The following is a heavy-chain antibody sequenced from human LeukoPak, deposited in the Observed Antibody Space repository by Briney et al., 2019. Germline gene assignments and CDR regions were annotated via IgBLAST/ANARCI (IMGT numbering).Heavy chain of an antibody. CDR2: IRYDGSNK. D-gene: IGHD3-10*01. J-gene: IGHJ4*02. CDR3: ARDGYYGSGTYYNSLALDY. V-gene: IGHV3-30*02. Sequence: RGSLRLSCAASGFTFSSYGMHWVRQAPGKGLEWVAFIRYDGSNKYYADSVKGRFTISGDNSKNTLYLQMNSLRAEDTVVYYCARDGYYGSGTYYNSLALDYWGQGTLVTVSS. CDR1: GFTFSSYG.